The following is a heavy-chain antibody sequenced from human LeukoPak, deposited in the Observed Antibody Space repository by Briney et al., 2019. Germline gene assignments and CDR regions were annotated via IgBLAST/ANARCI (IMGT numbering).Heavy chain of an antibody. CDR2: IWYDGSNK. J-gene: IGHJ4*02. D-gene: IGHD3-10*01. CDR1: GFTFSSYG. CDR3: ARDRRSYGSGSYYPFYFDY. Sequence: PGGSLRLSCAASGFTFSSYGMPWVRQAPGKGLEWVAVIWYDGSNKYYADSVKGRFTISRDNSKNTLYLQMNSLRAEDTAVYYCARDRRSYGSGSYYPFYFDYWGQGTLVTVSS. V-gene: IGHV3-33*01.